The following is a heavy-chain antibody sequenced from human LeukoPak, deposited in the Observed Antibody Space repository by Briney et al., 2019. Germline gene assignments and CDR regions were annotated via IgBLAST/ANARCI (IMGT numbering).Heavy chain of an antibody. V-gene: IGHV3-48*01. CDR2: ISTSGTKT. CDR1: GFTFSDYN. Sequence: GGSLRLSCAASGFTFSDYNMIWVRQAPGKGLEWISYISTSGTKTYYADSVKGRFTISRDNSKSTLYLQMNNLRAEDTAVYYCAREYSGYGIDYWGQGTLVTVSS. J-gene: IGHJ4*02. CDR3: AREYSGYGIDY. D-gene: IGHD5-12*01.